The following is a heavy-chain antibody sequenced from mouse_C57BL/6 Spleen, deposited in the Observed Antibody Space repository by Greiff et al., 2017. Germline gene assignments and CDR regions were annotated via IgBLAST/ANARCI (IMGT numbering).Heavy chain of an antibody. V-gene: IGHV1-61*01. Sequence: QVQLKQPGAELVRPGSSVKLSCKASGYTFTSYWMDWVKQRPGQGLEWIGNIYPSDSETHYNQKFKDKATLTVDKPSSTAYMQLSSLTSEDSAVYYCARKDYYGNPFAYWGQGTLVTVSA. CDR2: IYPSDSET. CDR3: ARKDYYGNPFAY. D-gene: IGHD2-1*01. CDR1: GYTFTSYW. J-gene: IGHJ3*01.